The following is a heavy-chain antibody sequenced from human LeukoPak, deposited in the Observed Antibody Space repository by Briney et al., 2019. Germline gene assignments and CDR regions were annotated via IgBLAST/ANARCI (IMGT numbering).Heavy chain of an antibody. J-gene: IGHJ4*02. CDR2: ISYDGSNK. Sequence: GRSLRLSCAVSGFTFSSCAMHWVRQAPGKGLEWVAVISYDGSNKYYADSVKGRFTISRDNSKNTLYLQMNSLRAEDTAVYYCARSRIAAAHPVGWGQGTLVTVSS. CDR3: ARSRIAAAHPVG. V-gene: IGHV3-30-3*01. D-gene: IGHD6-13*01. CDR1: GFTFSSCA.